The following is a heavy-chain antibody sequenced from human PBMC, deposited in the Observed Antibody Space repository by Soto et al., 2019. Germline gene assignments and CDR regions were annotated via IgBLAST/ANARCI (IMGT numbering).Heavy chain of an antibody. CDR1: GYTFTSCV. CDR3: ARETFASGFRKNAFDI. CDR2: INAGNGKT. Sequence: QVQLVQSGAEVKNPGASVKVSCKASGYTFTSCVMHWVRQAPGQTLEWIGWINAGNGKTKYSQKFQNRVPFTGDTSTSTAYVERSSLTSEDTAVFYCARETFASGFRKNAFDIWGKGTMVTASS. J-gene: IGHJ3*02. V-gene: IGHV1-3*01. D-gene: IGHD3-3*01.